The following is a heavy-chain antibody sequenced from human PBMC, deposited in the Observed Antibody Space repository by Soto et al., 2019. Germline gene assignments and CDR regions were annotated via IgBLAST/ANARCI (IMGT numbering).Heavy chain of an antibody. D-gene: IGHD3-16*02. J-gene: IGHJ4*02. CDR3: ARPPWGSYRYSFES. CDR2: IKQDGSEK. Sequence: GGSLRLSCAASGFTFSSYYMTWVRQAPGKGLEWVANIKQDGSEKYYVDSVKGRFTISRDNAKNSLYLQMNSLRADDTAMYYCARPPWGSYRYSFESWGQGTLVTVSS. V-gene: IGHV3-7*01. CDR1: GFTFSSYY.